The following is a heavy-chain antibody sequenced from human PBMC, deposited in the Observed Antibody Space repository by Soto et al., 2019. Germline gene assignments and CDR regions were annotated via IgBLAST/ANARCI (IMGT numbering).Heavy chain of an antibody. CDR2: ISGSGGST. CDR3: AKDATVGAEDGFLEWLFLDY. CDR1: GFTFSSYA. V-gene: IGHV3-23*01. Sequence: EVQLLESGVGLVQPGGSLRLSCAASGFTFSSYAMSWVRQAPGKGLEWVSAISGSGGSTYYADSVKGRFTISRDNSKNTLYLQMNSLRAEDTAVYYCAKDATVGAEDGFLEWLFLDYWGQGTLVTVSS. D-gene: IGHD3-3*01. J-gene: IGHJ4*02.